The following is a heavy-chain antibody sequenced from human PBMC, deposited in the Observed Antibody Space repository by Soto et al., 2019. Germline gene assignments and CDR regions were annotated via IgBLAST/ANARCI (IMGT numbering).Heavy chain of an antibody. CDR3: AREVVVAATLTYFDYYGMDV. CDR2: IDIDGSST. Sequence: EVQLVESGGGLVQPGGSLRLSCAASGFTFSSSWMHWVRQAPGKGLVWVSHIDIDGSSTNYADSVKGRFTISTDNAKNTVYLQMNSLRAEDTAVYYCAREVVVAATLTYFDYYGMDVWGQGTTVTVSS. J-gene: IGHJ6*02. D-gene: IGHD2-15*01. CDR1: GFTFSSSW. V-gene: IGHV3-74*01.